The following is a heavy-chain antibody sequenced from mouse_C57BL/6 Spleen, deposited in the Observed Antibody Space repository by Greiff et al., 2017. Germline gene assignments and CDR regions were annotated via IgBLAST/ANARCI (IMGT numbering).Heavy chain of an antibody. CDR2: IHPNSGST. CDR1: GFTFTSYW. Sequence: QVQLLQPGAELVQPGASVKLSCDASGFTFTSYWMHWVNQSPGQGLEWIGMIHPNSGSTNYNYKFKSKATLTIDTSSSTSYMQLSSLTSEDAAVYDCARVTTGVAYYFDYWGQGTTLTVSS. CDR3: ARVTTGVAYYFDY. J-gene: IGHJ2*01. V-gene: IGHV1-64*01. D-gene: IGHD1-1*01.